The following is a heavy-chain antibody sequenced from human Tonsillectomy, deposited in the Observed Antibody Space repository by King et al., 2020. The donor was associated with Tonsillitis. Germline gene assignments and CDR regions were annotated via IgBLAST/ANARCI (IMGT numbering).Heavy chain of an antibody. CDR1: EFTFTKAW. CDR3: AADGHFGSGLHP. CDR2: IKSKNDGGTA. Sequence: VQLVESGGGLVESGGSLRLSCAASEFTFTKAWMSWVRQGPGKGLEWVGRIKSKNDGGTADYAASVKGRFTISRDDASKTLYLQMSSLETGDTAVYYCAADGHFGSGLHPWGQGTLVTVSS. D-gene: IGHD3-10*01. V-gene: IGHV3-15*01. J-gene: IGHJ5*02.